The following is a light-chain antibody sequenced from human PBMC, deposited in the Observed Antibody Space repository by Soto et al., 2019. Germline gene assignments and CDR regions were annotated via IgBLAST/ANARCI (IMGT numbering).Light chain of an antibody. J-gene: IGLJ2*01. Sequence: QSVLTQAPSASETPGQRVTISCSGSTSNIGNNFVYWYQQLPGAAPRLVMYRNDKRPTGVPDRFSGSKSGTAASLAISGLRSEDEADYHCATWDDTLSGPVFGGGTKLTVL. CDR1: TSNIGNNF. CDR2: RND. V-gene: IGLV1-47*01. CDR3: ATWDDTLSGPV.